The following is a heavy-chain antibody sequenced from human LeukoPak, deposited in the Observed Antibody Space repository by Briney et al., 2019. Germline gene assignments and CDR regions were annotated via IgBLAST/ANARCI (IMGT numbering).Heavy chain of an antibody. J-gene: IGHJ4*02. D-gene: IGHD3-22*01. CDR1: GGSFSGSY. CDR3: ATETYYDSSGPHFDY. V-gene: IGHV4-34*01. Sequence: PSETLSLTCALYGGSFSGSYWSWIRQPPGKGLEWIGEINHSGSTNYNPSLKSRVTISVDTSKNQISLKLSTVTAADTAVYYCATETYYDSSGPHFDYWGQGTLVTVSS. CDR2: INHSGST.